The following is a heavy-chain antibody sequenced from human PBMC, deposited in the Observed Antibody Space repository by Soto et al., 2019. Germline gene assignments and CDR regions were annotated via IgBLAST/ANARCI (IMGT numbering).Heavy chain of an antibody. CDR2: IYYSGST. CDR1: GGSISSSSYY. V-gene: IGHV4-39*01. D-gene: IGHD2-2*01. Sequence: SETLSLTCTVSGGSISSSSYYWGWIRQPPGKGLEWIGSIYYSGSTYYNPSLKSRVTISVDTSKNQFSLKLSSVTAADTAVYYCASRARGVVVPAAIGYWGQGTLVTVSS. J-gene: IGHJ4*02. CDR3: ASRARGVVVPAAIGY.